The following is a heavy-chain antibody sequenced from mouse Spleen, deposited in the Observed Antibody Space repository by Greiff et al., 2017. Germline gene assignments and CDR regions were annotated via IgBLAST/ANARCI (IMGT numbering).Heavy chain of an antibody. Sequence: EVKLMESGPGLVKPSQTVSLTCTVTGISITTGNYRWSWIRQFPGNKLEWIGYIYYSGTITYNPSLTSRTTITRDTSKNQFFLEMNSLTAEDTATYYCARDRYDVGAMDYWGQGTSVTVSS. D-gene: IGHD2-14*01. V-gene: IGHV3-5*02. CDR2: IYYSGTI. CDR3: ARDRYDVGAMDY. J-gene: IGHJ4*01. CDR1: GISITTGNYR.